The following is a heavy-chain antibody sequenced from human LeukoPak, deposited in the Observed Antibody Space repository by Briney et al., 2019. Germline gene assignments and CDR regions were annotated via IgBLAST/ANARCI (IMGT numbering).Heavy chain of an antibody. J-gene: IGHJ4*02. D-gene: IGHD2-15*01. CDR2: INPSGGST. Sequence: ASVKVSCKASGGTFSSYAISWVRQAPGQGLEWMGIINPSGGSTSYAQKFQGRVTMTRDTSTSTVYMELSSLRSEDTAVYYCARDQRGMVAAYWGQGTLVTVSS. V-gene: IGHV1-46*03. CDR3: ARDQRGMVAAY. CDR1: GGTFSSYA.